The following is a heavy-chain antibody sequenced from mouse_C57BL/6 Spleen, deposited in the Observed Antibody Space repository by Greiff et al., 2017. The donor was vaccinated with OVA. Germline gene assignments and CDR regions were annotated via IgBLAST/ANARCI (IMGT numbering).Heavy chain of an antibody. CDR1: GYTFTEYT. J-gene: IGHJ2*01. Sequence: VQLQESGAELVKPGASVRLSCEASGYTFTEYTIHWVMQRSGQSLEWIGWFYPGSGSIKYNEKFKDKATLTADKSSSTVYMELSRLTSEDSAVYFCARHGAYYSNVYYFDYWGQGTTLTVSS. D-gene: IGHD2-5*01. CDR3: ARHGAYYSNVYYFDY. CDR2: FYPGSGSI. V-gene: IGHV1-62-2*01.